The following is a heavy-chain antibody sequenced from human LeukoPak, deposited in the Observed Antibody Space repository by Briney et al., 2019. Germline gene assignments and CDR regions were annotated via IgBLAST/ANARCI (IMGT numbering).Heavy chain of an antibody. CDR2: ISYDGSNK. Sequence: GGSLRLSCAASGFTFSSYAMHWVRQAPGKGLEWVAVISYDGSNKYYADSVKGRFTISGDKSKNTLYLQMNSLRPEDTAFYYCARGPGPIAGAKNPFDIWGQGTMVTVSS. CDR3: ARGPGPIAGAKNPFDI. CDR1: GFTFSSYA. J-gene: IGHJ3*02. V-gene: IGHV3-30*01. D-gene: IGHD1-26*01.